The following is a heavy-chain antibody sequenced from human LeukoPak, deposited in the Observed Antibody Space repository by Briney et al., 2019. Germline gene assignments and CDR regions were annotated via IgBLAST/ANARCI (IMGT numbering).Heavy chain of an antibody. CDR2: IRYDGDNK. CDR1: GFTFSNYG. D-gene: IGHD4/OR15-4a*01. Sequence: GGSLRLSCAASGFTFSNYGIHWVRQAPGKGLEWVAFIRYDGDNKYYGDSVKGRLTISRDNSKNTLYLQMSSLRAEDTAVYYCARACSTYPDYWGQGTLVTVSS. V-gene: IGHV3-30*02. CDR3: ARACSTYPDY. J-gene: IGHJ4*02.